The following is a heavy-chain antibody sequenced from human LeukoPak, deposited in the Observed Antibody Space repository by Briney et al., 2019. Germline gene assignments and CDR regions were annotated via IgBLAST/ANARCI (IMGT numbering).Heavy chain of an antibody. Sequence: PGGSLRLSCAASGFTFSSYAMSWVRQAPGKGLEWVSAISGSGGSTYYADSVKGRFTISRDNSKNTLYLQMNSLRSEDAAVYYCAKMDRATVHYWGQGTLVTVSS. CDR3: AKMDRATVHY. V-gene: IGHV3-23*01. CDR1: GFTFSSYA. CDR2: ISGSGGST. D-gene: IGHD5-18*01. J-gene: IGHJ4*02.